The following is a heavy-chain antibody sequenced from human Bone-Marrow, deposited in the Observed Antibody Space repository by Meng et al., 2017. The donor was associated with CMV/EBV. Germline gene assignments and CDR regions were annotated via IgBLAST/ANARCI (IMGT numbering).Heavy chain of an antibody. CDR1: GFTFSSYG. CDR2: IRYDRSNK. CDR3: AKLTRCSTRGDY. V-gene: IGHV3-30*02. Sequence: GESLKISCAVTGFTFSSYGMHWVRQAPGKGLEWVAFIRYDRSNKYYADSVKGRFTISRDNSKNTLYLQMNILRAEDTAVYYCAKLTRCSTRGDYWSQGTLVSVSS. D-gene: IGHD2-2*01. J-gene: IGHJ4*02.